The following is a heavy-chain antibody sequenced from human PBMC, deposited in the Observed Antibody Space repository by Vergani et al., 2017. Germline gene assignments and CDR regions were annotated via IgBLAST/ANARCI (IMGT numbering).Heavy chain of an antibody. D-gene: IGHD5-24*01. CDR1: GYTFTSYG. Sequence: QVQLVQSGSELKKPGASVKVSCKASGYTFTSYGISWVRQAPGQGLEWMGWISAYNGTTNYAQKFQGRVTMTRNTSISTAYMELSSLRTEDTAVYYCAREEMAADYWGQGTLVTVSS. CDR2: ISAYNGTT. CDR3: AREEMAADY. J-gene: IGHJ4*02. V-gene: IGHV1-18*01.